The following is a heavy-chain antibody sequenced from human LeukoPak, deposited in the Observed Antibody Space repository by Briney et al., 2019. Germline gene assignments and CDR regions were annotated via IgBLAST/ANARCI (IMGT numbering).Heavy chain of an antibody. CDR3: ARHAKGYSSGWYDY. V-gene: IGHV4-39*07. CDR1: GGSISTINYY. CDR2: IYYSGST. J-gene: IGHJ4*02. D-gene: IGHD6-19*01. Sequence: PSETLSLTCTVSGGSISTINYYWGWIRQPPGKGLEWIGSIYYSGSTYYNPSLKSRFTISVDTSKNQFSLKESSVTAADTAVYYCARHAKGYSSGWYDYWGQGTLVTVSS.